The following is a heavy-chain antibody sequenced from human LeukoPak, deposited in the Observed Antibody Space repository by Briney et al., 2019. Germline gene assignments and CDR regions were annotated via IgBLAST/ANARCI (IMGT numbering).Heavy chain of an antibody. J-gene: IGHJ6*03. CDR2: INWNGGRR. CDR1: GLIFDDYG. CDR3: ATKARAYGDYDFYMDV. D-gene: IGHD4-17*01. V-gene: IGHV3-20*04. Sequence: GGSLRLSCAASGLIFDDYGMSWVRQVPGKGLEWVSGINWNGGRRGYADSVKGRFTISRDNAKNSLYLQMNSLRVEDTALYYCATKARAYGDYDFYMDVWGKGTTVTVSS.